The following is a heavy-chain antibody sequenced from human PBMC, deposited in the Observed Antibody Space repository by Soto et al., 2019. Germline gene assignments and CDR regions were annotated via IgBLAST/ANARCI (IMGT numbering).Heavy chain of an antibody. CDR2: INHSGST. CDR3: ASHNNWFDP. J-gene: IGHJ5*02. CDR1: GGSFSGYY. V-gene: IGHV4-34*01. Sequence: SETLSLTCAVYGGSFSGYYWSWIRQPPGKGLEWIGEINHSGSTNYNPSLKSRVTISVDTSKNQFSLKLSSVTAADTAVYYCASHNNWFDPWGQGTLVTVSS.